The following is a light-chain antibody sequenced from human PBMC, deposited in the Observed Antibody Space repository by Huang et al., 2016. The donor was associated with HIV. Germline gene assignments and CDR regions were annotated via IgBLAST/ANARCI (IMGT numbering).Light chain of an antibody. CDR3: QQYKNVPST. J-gene: IGKJ5*01. CDR1: QAINDY. V-gene: IGKV1-33*01. CDR2: AAS. Sequence: DIQMTQSPSSLSAPVGDRVNITCQASQAINDYLEWSQQKTGRAPKPLIHAASNLETGVPSRFRGSGSGTHFTLTISSLQPEDIGSYYCQQYKNVPSTFGQGTRLDIK.